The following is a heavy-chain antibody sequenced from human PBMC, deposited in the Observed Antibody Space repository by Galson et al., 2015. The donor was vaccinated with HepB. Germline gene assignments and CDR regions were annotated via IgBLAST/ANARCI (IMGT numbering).Heavy chain of an antibody. CDR2: IDWDDDK. J-gene: IGHJ6*03. Sequence: PALVKPTQTLTLTCNFSGFSLSTSGMCVSWIRQPPGKALEWLARIDWDDDKYYSTSLKTRLTISKDTSKNQVVHTMTNMDPVDTATYYCARILSSPSSPYYYYYMDVWGKGTTVTVSS. V-gene: IGHV2-70*11. CDR1: GFSLSTSGMC. CDR3: ARILSSPSSPYYYYYMDV. D-gene: IGHD6-19*01.